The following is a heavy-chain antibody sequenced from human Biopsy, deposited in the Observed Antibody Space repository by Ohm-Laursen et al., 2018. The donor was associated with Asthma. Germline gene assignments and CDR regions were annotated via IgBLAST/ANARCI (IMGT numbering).Heavy chain of an antibody. CDR2: ISKDASTQ. CDR1: GFSFSNFA. CDR3: VRDGTDDAFDI. Sequence: SLRLSCSASGFSFSNFAIHWVRQAPGKGLGWVGVISKDASTQDYADSVKGRFTMARDNSKNTLDLQMNSLREEDTAVYYCVRDGTDDAFDIWGQGTVVSVSS. V-gene: IGHV3-30*01. J-gene: IGHJ3*02. D-gene: IGHD1-1*01.